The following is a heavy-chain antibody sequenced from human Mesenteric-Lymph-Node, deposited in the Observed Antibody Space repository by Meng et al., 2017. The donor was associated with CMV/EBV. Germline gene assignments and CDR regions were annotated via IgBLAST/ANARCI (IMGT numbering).Heavy chain of an antibody. Sequence: QVQLHQWGPGLLKPSETPSVTCAVYGGSFSGYYWNWIRQSPEKGLEWIGEINHSGSTTYNPSFTSRIIISVDTSTNQISLNMSSVTAADTAVYYCARGSSYDILTGYFDYWGQGALVTVSS. D-gene: IGHD3-9*01. CDR2: INHSGST. J-gene: IGHJ4*02. V-gene: IGHV4-34*01. CDR1: GGSFSGYY. CDR3: ARGSSYDILTGYFDY.